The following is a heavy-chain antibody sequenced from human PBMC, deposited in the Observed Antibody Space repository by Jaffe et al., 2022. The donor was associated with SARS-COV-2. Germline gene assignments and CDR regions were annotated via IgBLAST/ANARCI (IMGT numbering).Heavy chain of an antibody. D-gene: IGHD6-13*01. CDR2: ISSSSSTI. CDR3: ARVGGVSGTAAGYLFDY. V-gene: IGHV3-48*01. Sequence: EVQLVESGGGLVQPGGSLRLSCAASGFTFSSYSMNWVRQAPGKGLEWVSYISSSSSTIYYADSVKGRFTISRDNAKNSLYLQMNSLRAEDTAVYYCARVGGVSGTAAGYLFDYWGQGTLVTVSS. CDR1: GFTFSSYS. J-gene: IGHJ4*02.